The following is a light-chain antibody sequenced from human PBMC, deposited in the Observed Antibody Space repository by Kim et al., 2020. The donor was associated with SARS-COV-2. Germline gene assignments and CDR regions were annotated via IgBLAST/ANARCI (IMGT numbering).Light chain of an antibody. Sequence: IQMTQSPSSLSASVGDRVTISCQASQDINNYVNWYQQKPGKAPKLLIYDASNLETGVPSRFSGSGSGTDFTFTISNLQPEDIATYYCQQYHDLPFFGQGTQLEIK. CDR2: DAS. CDR1: QDINNY. CDR3: QQYHDLPF. J-gene: IGKJ5*01. V-gene: IGKV1-33*01.